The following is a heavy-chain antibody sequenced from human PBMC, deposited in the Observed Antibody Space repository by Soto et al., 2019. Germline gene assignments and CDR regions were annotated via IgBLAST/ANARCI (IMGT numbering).Heavy chain of an antibody. D-gene: IGHD2-15*01. CDR1: GFTFSNYA. V-gene: IGHV3-23*01. CDR2: VSGSGSST. CDR3: ARRSPSWAFDI. J-gene: IGHJ3*02. Sequence: GSLRLSCAVSGFTFSNYAMSWVRQAPGKGLEWVSAVSGSGSSTYYADSVKGRFTISRDNSKNTLYLQMNSLRAEDTAVYYCARRSPSWAFDIWGQGTMVTVSS.